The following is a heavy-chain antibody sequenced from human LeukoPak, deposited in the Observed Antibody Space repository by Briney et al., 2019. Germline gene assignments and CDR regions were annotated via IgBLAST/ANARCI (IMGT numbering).Heavy chain of an antibody. CDR1: GGTFSSYA. CDR2: IISIFGTA. CDR3: AIRGYSYGFEIDY. V-gene: IGHV1-69*05. Sequence: SVKVSCKASGGTFSSYAISWVRQAPGQGLEWMGGIISIFGTANYAQKFQGRVTITTDESTSTAYMELSSLRSEDTAVYYCAIRGYSYGFEIDYWGQGTLVTVSS. D-gene: IGHD5-18*01. J-gene: IGHJ4*02.